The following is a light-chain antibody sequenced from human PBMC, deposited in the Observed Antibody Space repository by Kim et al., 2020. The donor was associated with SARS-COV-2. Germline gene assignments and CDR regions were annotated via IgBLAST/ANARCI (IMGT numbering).Light chain of an antibody. CDR3: QVWDNNTWV. Sequence: SVALGQTARITGGGDNIGSKHVHWYKQKAGQAPVLVIYRDSSRPAEIPERFSGSNSGNTATLTVSRAQAGDEADYYCQVWDNNTWVFGAGTKLTVL. CDR1: NIGSKH. J-gene: IGLJ3*02. CDR2: RDS. V-gene: IGLV3-9*01.